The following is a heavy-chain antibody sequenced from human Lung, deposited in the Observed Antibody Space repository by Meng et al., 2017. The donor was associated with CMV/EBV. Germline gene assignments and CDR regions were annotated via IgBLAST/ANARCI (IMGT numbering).Heavy chain of an antibody. CDR3: IRNDYSNY. CDR2: IKSKTDGGTT. D-gene: IGHD4-11*01. CDR1: GFTFSNAW. V-gene: IGHV3-15*01. J-gene: IGHJ4*02. Sequence: EVVWVGSGGGLVKPGGSLSLSCAASGFTFSNAWMSWVRQAPGKGLEWVGCIKSKTDGGTTDYAAPVKGRFTISRDDSKNTLYLQMNSLKTEDTAVYYCIRNDYSNYWGQGTLVTVSS.